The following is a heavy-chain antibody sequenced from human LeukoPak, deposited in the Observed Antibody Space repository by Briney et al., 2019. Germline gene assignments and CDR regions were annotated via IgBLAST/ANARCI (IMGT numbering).Heavy chain of an antibody. J-gene: IGHJ4*02. CDR1: GVTFSRYW. CDR3: ASYLTGYGFDY. D-gene: IGHD3-9*01. Sequence: GGSLSLSCAASGVTFSRYWMHWVRQAPGKGLVWVSRTNSDGSSISYADSVKGRFTISRDNAKNTLCLQMNSLRAEDTAVYYCASYLTGYGFDYWGQGTQVTVSS. CDR2: TNSDGSSI. V-gene: IGHV3-74*01.